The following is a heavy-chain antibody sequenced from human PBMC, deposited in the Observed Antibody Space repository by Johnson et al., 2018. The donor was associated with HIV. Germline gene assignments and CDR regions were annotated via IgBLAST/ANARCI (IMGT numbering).Heavy chain of an antibody. CDR3: ARALSVLQFLEWLLGDAFDI. CDR1: GFTFSNYA. D-gene: IGHD3-3*01. V-gene: IGHV3-30-3*01. CDR2: ISYDGSNK. Sequence: VQLVESGGGVVQPGRSLRLSCVASGFTFSNYALHWVRQAPGKGLGWVAVISYDGSNKYYADSVKGRFTISRDNSKNTLYLQMNSLRAEDTAVYYCARALSVLQFLEWLLGDAFDIWGQGTMVTVSS. J-gene: IGHJ3*02.